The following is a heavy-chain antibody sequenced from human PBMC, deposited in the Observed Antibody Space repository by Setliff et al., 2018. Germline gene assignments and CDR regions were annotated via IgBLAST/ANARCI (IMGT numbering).Heavy chain of an antibody. D-gene: IGHD6-19*01. CDR2: FSSSSSTI. Sequence: GSLRLSCAASGFTLSSYSMNWVRQAPGKGLEWISYFSSSSSTIYYADSVKGRFTISRDNAKNSLYLQMNSLRAEDTAVYYCARETAVAGTMEFDYWGQGTLVTVSS. V-gene: IGHV3-48*04. CDR3: ARETAVAGTMEFDY. CDR1: GFTLSSYS. J-gene: IGHJ4*02.